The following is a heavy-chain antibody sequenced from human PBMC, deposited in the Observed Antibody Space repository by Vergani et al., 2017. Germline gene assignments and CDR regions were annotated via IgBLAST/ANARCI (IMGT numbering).Heavy chain of an antibody. CDR2: ISGSGGST. D-gene: IGHD1-7*01. V-gene: IGHV3-23*04. Sequence: EVQVVESGGGLIKPGGSLRLSCAASGFTFSSYAMSWVRQAPGKGLEWVSAISGSGGSTYYADSVKGRFTISRDNSKNTLYLQMNSLRAEDTAVYYCAKATSATGTPFNYWGQGTLVTVSS. J-gene: IGHJ4*02. CDR1: GFTFSSYA. CDR3: AKATSATGTPFNY.